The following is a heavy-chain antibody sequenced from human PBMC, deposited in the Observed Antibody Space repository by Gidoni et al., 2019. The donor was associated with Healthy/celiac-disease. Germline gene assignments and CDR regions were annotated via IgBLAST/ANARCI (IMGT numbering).Heavy chain of an antibody. J-gene: IGHJ3*01. CDR3: ASDRNCYDSQDAFDF. CDR2: IYRGGST. Sequence: LRLSCAASGFTVSSNYMSWVRQAPGKGLEWVSVIYRGGSTYYADSVKARCTISRDNSNNTLYLQIIRLRAEDTAVYYFASDRNCYDSQDAFDFWGQGTMVTVSS. CDR1: GFTVSSNY. D-gene: IGHD3-22*01. V-gene: IGHV3-53*01.